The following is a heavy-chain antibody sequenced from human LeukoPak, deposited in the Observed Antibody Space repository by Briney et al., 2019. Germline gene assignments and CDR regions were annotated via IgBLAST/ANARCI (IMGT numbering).Heavy chain of an antibody. D-gene: IGHD2-21*02. CDR1: GFTFSSYG. V-gene: IGHV3-30*18. J-gene: IGHJ4*02. Sequence: PGGSLRLSCAASGFTFSSYGMHWVRQAPGKGLEWVAVISYDGSNKYYADSVKGRFTISRDNSKNTLYLQMNSLRAEDTAVYYCAKDALKYCGGDCYFDYWGQGTLVTVSS. CDR3: AKDALKYCGGDCYFDY. CDR2: ISYDGSNK.